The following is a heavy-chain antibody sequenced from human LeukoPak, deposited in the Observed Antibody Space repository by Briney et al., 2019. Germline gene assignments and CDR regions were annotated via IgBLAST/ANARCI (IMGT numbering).Heavy chain of an antibody. CDR1: GFTFSSFE. D-gene: IGHD3-10*01. CDR3: ARGQESGAYDHKRHDY. J-gene: IGHJ4*02. Sequence: RPGGSLRLSCAASGFTFSSFEMSWVRQAPGKGLEWVSAISGSGGSAYYADSVKGRFTISRDNSRNSLSLQMNSLRAEDTALYYCARGQESGAYDHKRHDYWGQGTLVTVSS. CDR2: ISGSGGSA. V-gene: IGHV3-23*01.